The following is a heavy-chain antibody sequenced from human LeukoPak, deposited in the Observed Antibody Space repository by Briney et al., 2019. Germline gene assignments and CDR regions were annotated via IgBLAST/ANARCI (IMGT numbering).Heavy chain of an antibody. CDR1: GYTFTSYG. J-gene: IGHJ3*02. CDR3: ARDQYCSSTSCYGGAFDI. CDR2: ISAYNGNT. D-gene: IGHD2-2*01. V-gene: IGHV1-18*01. Sequence: ASVKVSCKASGYTFTSYGISWVRQAPGQGLEWMGWISAYNGNTNYAQKLQGRVTMTTDTSTSTAYMELRSLRSDDTAVYYCARDQYCSSTSCYGGAFDIWGQGTMVTLSS.